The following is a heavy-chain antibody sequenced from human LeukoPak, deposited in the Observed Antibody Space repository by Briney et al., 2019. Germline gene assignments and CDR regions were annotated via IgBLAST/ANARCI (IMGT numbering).Heavy chain of an antibody. V-gene: IGHV3-23*01. CDR3: AKEYYDFWSGYYTGSLYSGFDP. CDR2: ISGSGGST. Sequence: PGGSLRLSCAASGFTFSSYAMSWVRQAPGKGLEWVSAISGSGGSTYHADSVKGRFTISRDNSKNTLYLQMNSLRAEDTAVYYCAKEYYDFWSGYYTGSLYSGFDPWGQGTLSPSPQ. J-gene: IGHJ5*02. D-gene: IGHD3-3*01. CDR1: GFTFSSYA.